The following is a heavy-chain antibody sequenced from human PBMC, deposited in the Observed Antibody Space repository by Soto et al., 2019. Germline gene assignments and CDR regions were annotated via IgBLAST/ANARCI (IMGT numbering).Heavy chain of an antibody. CDR1: GASITSGDYY. J-gene: IGHJ4*02. CDR3: ASGSTVINTLDF. Sequence: SETLSLTCTVSGASITSGDYYWSWIRQPPGEGLEWVGYIYYGGSTYYNPSLKGRITISLDTPKNQFSLKLTSVTAADTAVYYCASGSTVINTLDFWGQGTLVTVS. V-gene: IGHV4-30-4*01. D-gene: IGHD4-17*01. CDR2: IYYGGST.